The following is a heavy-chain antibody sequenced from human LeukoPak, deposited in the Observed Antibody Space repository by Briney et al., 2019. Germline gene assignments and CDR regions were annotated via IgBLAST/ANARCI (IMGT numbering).Heavy chain of an antibody. V-gene: IGHV1-18*01. CDR2: ISAYNGNT. J-gene: IGHJ6*02. Sequence: GASVKVSCKASGYTFTSYGISWVRQAPGQGLEWMGWISAYNGNTNYAQKLQGRVTMTTDTSTSTAYMELRSLRSDDTAVYYCARDGGGYDYDYYYGMDVWGQGTTVTVSS. CDR3: ARDGGGYDYDYYYGMDV. D-gene: IGHD5-12*01. CDR1: GYTFTSYG.